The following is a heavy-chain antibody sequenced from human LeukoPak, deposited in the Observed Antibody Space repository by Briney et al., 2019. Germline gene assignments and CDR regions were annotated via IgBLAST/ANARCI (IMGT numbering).Heavy chain of an antibody. J-gene: IGHJ4*02. V-gene: IGHV4-39*07. CDR2: IYYSGST. D-gene: IGHD5-18*01. CDR3: ARGPLARGYSYGYVGHTYYFDY. CDR1: GGSISSSSYY. Sequence: SETLSLTCTVSGGSISSSSYYWGWIRQPPGKGLEWIGSIYYSGSTNYNPSLKSRVTISVDTSKNQFSLKLSSVTAADTAVYYCARGPLARGYSYGYVGHTYYFDYWGQGTLVTVSS.